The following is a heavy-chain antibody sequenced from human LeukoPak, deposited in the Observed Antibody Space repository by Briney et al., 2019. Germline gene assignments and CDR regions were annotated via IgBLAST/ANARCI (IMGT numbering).Heavy chain of an antibody. CDR3: ARDRGYCSSTSCYDWFDP. CDR2: INPNSGGT. V-gene: IGHV1-2*02. D-gene: IGHD2-2*01. CDR1: GYTFTGYY. Sequence: ASVKVSCKASGYTFTGYYMHWVRQAPGQGLEWMGWINPNSGGTNYAQKLQGRVTMTRDTSISTAYMELSRLRSDDTAVYYCARDRGYCSSTSCYDWFDPWGQGTLVTVSS. J-gene: IGHJ5*02.